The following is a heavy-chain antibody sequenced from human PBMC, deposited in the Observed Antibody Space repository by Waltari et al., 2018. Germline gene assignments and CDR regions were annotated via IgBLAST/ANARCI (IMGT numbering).Heavy chain of an antibody. CDR2: NKSKTDGGTT. J-gene: IGHJ3*02. V-gene: IGHV3-15*01. D-gene: IGHD3-16*01. Sequence: EVQLVESGGGLVQPGGSLRLSCAASGFTFCTAWMSWVRKAAGKGLEWVGRNKSKTDGGTTDYAAPVKGRFTISRDDSKNTLYLQMNSLKTEDTAVYYCTTGLTYNAFDIWGQGTMVTVSS. CDR1: GFTFCTAW. CDR3: TTGLTYNAFDI.